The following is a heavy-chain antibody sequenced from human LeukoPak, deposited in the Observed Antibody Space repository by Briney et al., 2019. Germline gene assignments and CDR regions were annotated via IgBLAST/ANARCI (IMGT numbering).Heavy chain of an antibody. V-gene: IGHV4-30-4*01. CDR3: ARALCGGDCYGILLRFDP. CDR1: GGSISSGDYY. D-gene: IGHD2-21*02. CDR2: IYYSGST. J-gene: IGHJ5*02. Sequence: SQTLSLTCTVSGGSISSGDYYWSWIRQPSGKGLEWIGYIYYSGSTYYNPSLKSRVTISVDTSKNQFSLKLSSVTAADTAVYYCARALCGGDCYGILLRFDPWGQGTLVAVSS.